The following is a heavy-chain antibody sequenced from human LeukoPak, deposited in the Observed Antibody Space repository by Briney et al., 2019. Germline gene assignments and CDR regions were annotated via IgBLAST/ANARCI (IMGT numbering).Heavy chain of an antibody. CDR3: ARDLSEYNWSDFDY. J-gene: IGHJ4*02. CDR2: ISAYNGNT. V-gene: IGHV1-18*01. Sequence: ASVKVSCMASGYTFTSYGISWVRQAPGQGLEWMGWISAYNGNTNYAQKLQGRVTMTTDTSTSTAYMELRSLRSDDTAVYYCARDLSEYNWSDFDYWGQGTLVTVSS. D-gene: IGHD1-1*01. CDR1: GYTFTSYG.